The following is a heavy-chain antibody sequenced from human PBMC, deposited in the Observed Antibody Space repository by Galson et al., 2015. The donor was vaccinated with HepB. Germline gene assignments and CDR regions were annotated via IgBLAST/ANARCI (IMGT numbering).Heavy chain of an antibody. CDR1: GGSLSRYY. Sequence: SETLSLTCTVSGGSLSRYYWSWIRQPPGKGLEWIGYIYYSGSTNYNPSLKSRVTISVDTSKNQFSLKLTSVTATDTAVYYCARDRDSSGRFDYWGQGTLVTVSS. CDR2: IYYSGST. V-gene: IGHV4-59*01. D-gene: IGHD6-25*01. J-gene: IGHJ4*02. CDR3: ARDRDSSGRFDY.